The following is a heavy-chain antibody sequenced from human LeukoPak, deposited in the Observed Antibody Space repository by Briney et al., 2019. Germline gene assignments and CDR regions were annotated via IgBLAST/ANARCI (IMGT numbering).Heavy chain of an antibody. CDR3: ARGSGSYGQRALDI. CDR2: INSAGSNT. V-gene: IGHV3-74*01. D-gene: IGHD3-10*01. J-gene: IGHJ3*02. Sequence: PGGSLRLSCAGSGFTFTSYWTHWVRQAPGKGLVWVSLINSAGSNTIYADSVKGRFTIPRDNAKNTLYLQMNSLRAEDTAVYYCARGSGSYGQRALDIWGQGTMVTVSS. CDR1: GFTFTSYW.